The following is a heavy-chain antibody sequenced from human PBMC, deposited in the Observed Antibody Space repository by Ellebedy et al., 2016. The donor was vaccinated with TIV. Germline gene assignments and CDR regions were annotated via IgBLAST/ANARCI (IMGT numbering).Heavy chain of an antibody. CDR2: ISFDGSGK. D-gene: IGHD2-15*01. V-gene: IGHV3-30*18. CDR1: GFTIRNYW. J-gene: IGHJ3*02. Sequence: GESLKISXAVSGFTIRNYWMHWVRQAPGKGLEWVALISFDGSGKYYADSVKGRFTISRDNSKNTLYLQVHSLRTEDTAVYYCAKDRLTGSENSDGFDIWGQGTMVTVSS. CDR3: AKDRLTGSENSDGFDI.